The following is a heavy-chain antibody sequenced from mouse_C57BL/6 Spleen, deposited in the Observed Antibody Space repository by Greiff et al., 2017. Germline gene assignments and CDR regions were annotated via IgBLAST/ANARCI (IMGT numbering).Heavy chain of an antibody. V-gene: IGHV2-6*01. J-gene: IGHJ3*01. CDR3: VTLPEH. CDR1: GFSLTSYG. CDR2: IWGVGST. Sequence: VKLMESGPGLVAPSQSLSITCTVSGFSLTSYGVDWVRQSPGKGLEWLGVIWGVGSTNYNSALKSRLSISKDNSKSQVFLKMNSLQTDDTAMYSNVTLPEHWGQESLVTVSA.